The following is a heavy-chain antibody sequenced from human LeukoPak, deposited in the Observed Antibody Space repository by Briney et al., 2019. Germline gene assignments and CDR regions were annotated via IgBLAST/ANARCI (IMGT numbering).Heavy chain of an antibody. CDR1: GFTFSSYS. CDR3: AKDRDIGAAGYYFDH. V-gene: IGHV3-30*18. CDR2: ISYDGSDK. Sequence: GGSLRLSCAASGFTFSSYSMNWVRQAPGKGLQWVAVISYDGSDKYHADSVKGRFTISRDNSKNTLYLQMNSLRAEDTAVYYCAKDRDIGAAGYYFDHWGQGTLVTVSS. J-gene: IGHJ4*02. D-gene: IGHD6-13*01.